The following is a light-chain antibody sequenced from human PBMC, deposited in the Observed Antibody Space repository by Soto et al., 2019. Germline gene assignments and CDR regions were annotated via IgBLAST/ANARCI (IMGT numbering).Light chain of an antibody. V-gene: IGLV2-14*01. CDR3: SSYTDNTFVV. Sequence: QSVRTQPASMSGSPGQSITISCTGTSSDVGGYNFVAWYQQHPGKAPKLMIYDVSNRPSGVSNRFSGSRSGNTASLTISGLQAEDEGDYYCSSYTDNTFVVFGGGTKLTVL. CDR1: SSDVGGYNF. CDR2: DVS. J-gene: IGLJ2*01.